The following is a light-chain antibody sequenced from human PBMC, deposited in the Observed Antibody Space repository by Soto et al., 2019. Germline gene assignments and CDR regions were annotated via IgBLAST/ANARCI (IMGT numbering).Light chain of an antibody. V-gene: IGLV1-40*01. CDR2: GNS. CDR1: SSNIGAGYD. J-gene: IGLJ1*01. Sequence: QSVLTQPPSVSGAPGQRVTISCTGSSSNIGAGYDVHWYQQLPGTAPKLLIYGNSNRPSGVPDRFSGSKSGPSASLAITGLQAEDEADYYCQSYDSSLSGRVFGTGTKVTVL. CDR3: QSYDSSLSGRV.